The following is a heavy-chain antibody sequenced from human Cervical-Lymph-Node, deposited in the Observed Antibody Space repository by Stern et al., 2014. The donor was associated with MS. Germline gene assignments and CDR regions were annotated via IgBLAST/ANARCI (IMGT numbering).Heavy chain of an antibody. CDR3: AHRAGNMVRGVTFFDY. D-gene: IGHD3-10*01. Sequence: QITLKESGPTLVKPTQTLTLTCTFSGFSVSTDGEGVGWIRQPPGKALEWLALIYWDGNERYSPSLKIRLSITKDTSKNQVVLVMTNMDPVDTGTYYCAHRAGNMVRGVTFFDYWGQGTLVTVSS. J-gene: IGHJ4*02. CDR2: IYWDGNE. V-gene: IGHV2-5*02. CDR1: GFSVSTDGEG.